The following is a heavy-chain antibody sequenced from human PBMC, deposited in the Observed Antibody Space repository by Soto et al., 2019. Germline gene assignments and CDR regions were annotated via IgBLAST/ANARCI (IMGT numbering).Heavy chain of an antibody. V-gene: IGHV3-33*01. CDR2: IWYDGSNE. J-gene: IGHJ6*04. D-gene: IGHD3-3*01. CDR1: GFIFSSYG. CDR3: VRDIYDVYIGYSYDYGKDV. Sequence: PGGSLRLSCAASGFIFSSYGMNWFRQAPGKGLEWVAIIWYDGSNEYYADSVTGRFSISSDTSKNTLYLQLHSLRAEDTAVSYGVRDIYDVYIGYSYDYGKDVWGEGTTVTVSS.